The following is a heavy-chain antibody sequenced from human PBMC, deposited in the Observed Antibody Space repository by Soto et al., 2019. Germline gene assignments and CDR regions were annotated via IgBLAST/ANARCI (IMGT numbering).Heavy chain of an antibody. V-gene: IGHV1-8*01. J-gene: IGHJ4*02. CDR3: ARGYYDYVWGSYRFDY. D-gene: IGHD3-16*02. CDR2: MNPNSGNT. Sequence: GASVKVSCKASGYTFTSYDINWVRQATGQGLEWMGWMNPNSGNTGYAQKFQGRVTMTRNTSISTAYMELSSLRSEDTAVYYYARGYYDYVWGSYRFDYWGQGTLVTVSS. CDR1: GYTFTSYD.